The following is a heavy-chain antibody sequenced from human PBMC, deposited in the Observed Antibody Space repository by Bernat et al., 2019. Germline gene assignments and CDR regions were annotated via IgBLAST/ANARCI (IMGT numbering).Heavy chain of an antibody. CDR3: AKDRRSGGAVVPAAMSVSVGDYKAPAFDI. V-gene: IGHV3-23*01. CDR2: ISGSGGST. J-gene: IGHJ3*02. D-gene: IGHD2-2*01. Sequence: EVQLLESGGDLVQPGGSLRLSCAASGFTFNSYAMGWVRQVPGKGLEWVSAISGSGGSTYYADSVKGRFTISRDNSKNTLYLQMNSLRAEDTAVYYCAKDRRSGGAVVPAAMSVSVGDYKAPAFDIWGQGTMVTVSS. CDR1: GFTFNSYA.